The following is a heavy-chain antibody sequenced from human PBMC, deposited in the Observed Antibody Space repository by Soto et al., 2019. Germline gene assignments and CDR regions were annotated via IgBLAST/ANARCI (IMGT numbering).Heavy chain of an antibody. J-gene: IGHJ4*02. Sequence: EVQLLESGGGLVQPGGSLRLSCAASGFTFSTYAMSWVRQAPGKGLEWVSAISGNGGSTYYADSVKGRFTISRDTSKNTLYLQMNSLRAEDTALYDCAKSYSSNWYDYFDYWGQGTLVTVSS. CDR3: AKSYSSNWYDYFDY. CDR2: ISGNGGST. V-gene: IGHV3-23*01. D-gene: IGHD6-13*01. CDR1: GFTFSTYA.